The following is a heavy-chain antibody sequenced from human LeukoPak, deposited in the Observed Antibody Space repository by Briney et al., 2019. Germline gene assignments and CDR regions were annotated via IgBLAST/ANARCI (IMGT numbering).Heavy chain of an antibody. J-gene: IGHJ4*02. CDR3: ASLPAAADLL. Sequence: PGGSLRLSCAASGFTFSSYGMHWVRQAPGKGLEWVAVISYDGSNKYYADSVKGRFTISRDNSKNTLYLRMNSLRAEDTAVYYCASLPAAADLLWGQGTLVTVSS. D-gene: IGHD6-13*01. CDR2: ISYDGSNK. CDR1: GFTFSSYG. V-gene: IGHV3-30*01.